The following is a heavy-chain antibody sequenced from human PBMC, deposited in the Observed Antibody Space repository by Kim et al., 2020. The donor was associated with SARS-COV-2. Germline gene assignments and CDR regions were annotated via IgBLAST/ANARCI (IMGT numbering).Heavy chain of an antibody. J-gene: IGHJ6*02. D-gene: IGHD6-13*01. V-gene: IGHV3-7*03. CDR3: ARNVNIAAAGIFYYYYYYGMDV. CDR1: GFTFSSYW. Sequence: GGSLRLSCAASGFTFSSYWMSWVRQAPGKGLEWVANIKQDGSEKYYVDSVKGRFTISRDNAKNSLYLQMNSLRAEDTAVYYCARNVNIAAAGIFYYYYYYGMDVWGQGTTVTVSS. CDR2: IKQDGSEK.